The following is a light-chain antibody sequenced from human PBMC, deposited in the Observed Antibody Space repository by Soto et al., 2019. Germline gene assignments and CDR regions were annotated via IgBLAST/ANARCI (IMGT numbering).Light chain of an antibody. J-gene: IGKJ4*01. CDR3: QQSYSNVALT. CDR1: QYISSY. Sequence: DIQMTQSPSSLSASVGDRVTITRRASQYISSYLNWYQQKPGKAPKVLIYAASTLQSGVPSRFSGSGSGTDFTLTISNLQPEDFATYYCQQSYSNVALTFGGGTKVEIK. V-gene: IGKV1-39*01. CDR2: AAS.